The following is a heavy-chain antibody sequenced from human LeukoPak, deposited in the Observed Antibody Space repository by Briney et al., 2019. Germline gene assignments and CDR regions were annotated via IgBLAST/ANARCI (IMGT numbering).Heavy chain of an antibody. D-gene: IGHD6-19*01. CDR2: IYYSGST. V-gene: IGHV4-39*07. CDR1: GGSISSSSYY. Sequence: PSETLSLTCTVSGGSISSSSYYWGWIRQPPGKGLEWIGSIYYSGSTYYNPSLKSRVTISVDTSKNQFSLKLSSVTAVDTAVYYCARNSAGGWYPDYWGQGTLVTVSS. J-gene: IGHJ4*02. CDR3: ARNSAGGWYPDY.